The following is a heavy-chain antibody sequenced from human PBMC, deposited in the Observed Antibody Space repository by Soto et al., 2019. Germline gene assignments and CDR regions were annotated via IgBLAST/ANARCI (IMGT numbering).Heavy chain of an antibody. J-gene: IGHJ6*02. V-gene: IGHV4-59*01. Sequence: SETLSLTCTVSGGSISSSYWSWIRQPPGKGLEWIGYIYYSGSTNYNPSLKSRVTISVDTSKDQFSLKLTSVTAADTALYYCARMPTPGTRGGYYYGMDVWGQGTTVTVSS. CDR1: GGSISSSY. CDR2: IYYSGST. CDR3: ARMPTPGTRGGYYYGMDV. D-gene: IGHD3-10*01.